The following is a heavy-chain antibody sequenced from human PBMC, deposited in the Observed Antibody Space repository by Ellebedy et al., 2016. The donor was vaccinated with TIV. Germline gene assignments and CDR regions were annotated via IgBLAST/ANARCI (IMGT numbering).Heavy chain of an antibody. D-gene: IGHD3-10*01. J-gene: IGHJ5*02. V-gene: IGHV5-51*01. CDR2: IYPGYSNT. Sequence: GESLKISCKGSGYSFTNYWIAWVRQMPGKGLEWMGMIYPGYSNTKYNPSFQGQVTISADKAIKTAYLQWTSLKASDTAMYYCAGQPLFRGKQSPGVRCFDAWGQGTLVTVSP. CDR3: AGQPLFRGKQSPGVRCFDA. CDR1: GYSFTNYW.